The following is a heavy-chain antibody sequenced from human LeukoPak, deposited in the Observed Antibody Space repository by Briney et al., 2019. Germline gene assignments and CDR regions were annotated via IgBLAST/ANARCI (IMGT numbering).Heavy chain of an antibody. Sequence: RGSLRLSCAASGFTFSSYSMNWVRQPPGKGREWVSSISSSSSYIYYAESVKGRFTISRDNAKNSLYLQMNSLRAEDTAVYYCARDGGYSYGYPLDYWGQGTLVTVSS. V-gene: IGHV3-21*01. D-gene: IGHD5-18*01. CDR1: GFTFSSYS. CDR3: ARDGGYSYGYPLDY. J-gene: IGHJ4*02. CDR2: ISSSSSYI.